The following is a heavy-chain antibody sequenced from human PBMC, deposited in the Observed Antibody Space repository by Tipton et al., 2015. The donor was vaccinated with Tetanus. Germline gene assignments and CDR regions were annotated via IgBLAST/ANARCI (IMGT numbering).Heavy chain of an antibody. V-gene: IGHV4-4*07. J-gene: IGHJ2*01. Sequence: TLSLTCTVSGGSVSTYYWSWVRLPAGRRLEWIGRIHSSGSTTYNPSLKSRVTMSVDTPKNQFSRNLNSVTAADTAVYYCARRGGNWYFDLWGRGSLVTVSS. D-gene: IGHD2-15*01. CDR2: IHSSGST. CDR1: GGSVSTYY. CDR3: ARRGGNWYFDL.